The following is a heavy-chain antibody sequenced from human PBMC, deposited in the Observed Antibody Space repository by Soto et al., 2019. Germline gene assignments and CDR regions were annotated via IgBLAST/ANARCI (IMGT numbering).Heavy chain of an antibody. CDR2: INHSGST. J-gene: IGHJ6*02. D-gene: IGHD3-3*01. Sequence: SETLSLTCAVYGGSFSGYYWSWIRQPPGKGLEWIGEINHSGSTNYNPSLKSRVTISVETSKNQFSLKLSSVTAADTAVYYCARRFFWSGYYSYYYYGMDVWGQGTTVTVSS. V-gene: IGHV4-34*01. CDR1: GGSFSGYY. CDR3: ARRFFWSGYYSYYYYGMDV.